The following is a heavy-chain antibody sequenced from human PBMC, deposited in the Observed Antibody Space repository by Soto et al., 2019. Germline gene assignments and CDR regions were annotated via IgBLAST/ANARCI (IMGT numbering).Heavy chain of an antibody. Sequence: QVQLVQSGAEVKKPGSSVKVSCKASGGTFSSYAISWVRQAPGQGLEWMGGIIPIFGTANYAQKFQGRVTITADESTRTAYRELSSMRSEDTAVYYCARPLGFDSSGSAVADAFDIWGQGTMVTVSS. CDR1: GGTFSSYA. CDR3: ARPLGFDSSGSAVADAFDI. V-gene: IGHV1-69*12. J-gene: IGHJ3*02. D-gene: IGHD3-22*01. CDR2: IIPIFGTA.